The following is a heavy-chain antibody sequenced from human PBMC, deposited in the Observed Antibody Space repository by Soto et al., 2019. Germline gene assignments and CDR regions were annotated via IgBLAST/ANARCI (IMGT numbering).Heavy chain of an antibody. CDR3: ARDAGFSSGWNYNWFDP. CDR1: GGTFSSYA. V-gene: IGHV1-69*13. Sequence: ASVKVSCKASGGTFSSYAISWVRQAPGQGLEWMGGIIPIFGTANYAQKFQGRVTITADESTSTAYMELSSLRSEDTAVYYCARDAGFSSGWNYNWFDPWGQGTLVTVSS. CDR2: IIPIFGTA. D-gene: IGHD6-19*01. J-gene: IGHJ5*02.